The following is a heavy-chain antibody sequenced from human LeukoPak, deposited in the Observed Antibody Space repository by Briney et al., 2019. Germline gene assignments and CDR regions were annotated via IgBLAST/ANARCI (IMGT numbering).Heavy chain of an antibody. J-gene: IGHJ4*02. Sequence: SETLSLTCTVSGDSIKSSSYYWAWVRQPPGKGLEWIASIYYSGTTYYNPSLKSRVTISLDTFRNQHSLKLSSVTAADTAIYYCESGTPQRWSSFWGQGTLVTVSS. V-gene: IGHV4-39*07. CDR1: GDSIKSSSYY. D-gene: IGHD3-10*01. CDR2: IYYSGTT. CDR3: ESGTPQRWSSF.